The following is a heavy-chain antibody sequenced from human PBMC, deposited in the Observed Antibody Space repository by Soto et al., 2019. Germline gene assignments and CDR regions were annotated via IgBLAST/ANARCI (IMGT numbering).Heavy chain of an antibody. D-gene: IGHD2-21*01. J-gene: IGHJ3*01. CDR2: FYHAGSP. CDR3: ARASSFRGDFDF. CDR1: GGSIRSSSW. V-gene: IGHV4-4*02. Sequence: SETLSLTCAVSGGSIRSSSWWTWLRQSPGKGLEWIGEFYHAGSPHYNPSFQSRVTISADTSKNLFSLRLTSVTAADTAIYYCARASSFRGDFDFWGQGTAVTVS.